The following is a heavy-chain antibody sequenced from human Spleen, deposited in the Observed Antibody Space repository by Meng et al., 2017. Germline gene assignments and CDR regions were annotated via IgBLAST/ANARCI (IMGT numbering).Heavy chain of an antibody. CDR3: ARGLYSYGYRWDF. D-gene: IGHD5-18*01. Sequence: GSLRLSCSVSGDSISNYYWNWLRQPAGKRLEWIGRTYVGGSTDYNPSLRSRVTVSVDTSKNQISLRLRSLTAADTAVYYCARGLYSYGYRWDFWGQGTLVTVSS. CDR1: GDSISNYY. V-gene: IGHV4-4*07. CDR2: TYVGGST. J-gene: IGHJ4*02.